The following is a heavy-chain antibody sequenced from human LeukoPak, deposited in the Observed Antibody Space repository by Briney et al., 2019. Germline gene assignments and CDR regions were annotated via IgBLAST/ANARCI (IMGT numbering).Heavy chain of an antibody. CDR1: GFTFSSYS. D-gene: IGHD3-10*01. J-gene: IGHJ4*02. Sequence: GGSLRLSCAASGFTFSSYSMNWVRQAPGKGLEWVSSISSSSSYIYYADSVKGRFTISRDNAKNSLYLQMNSLRAEDTAVYYCARDRGVRDSAFDYWGQGTLVTVSS. CDR2: ISSSSSYI. CDR3: ARDRGVRDSAFDY. V-gene: IGHV3-21*01.